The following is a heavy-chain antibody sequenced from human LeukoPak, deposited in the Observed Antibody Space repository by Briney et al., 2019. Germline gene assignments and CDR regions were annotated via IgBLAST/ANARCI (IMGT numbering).Heavy chain of an antibody. Sequence: PGGSLRLSCAASGFTVSSNHMSWVRQTPGKGLEWVSVIYSGGSTYYLDSVKGRFTISRDNSKNTLYLQMNSLRAEDTAVYYCARSGSDYYSMDVWGQGTTVTVSS. J-gene: IGHJ6*02. CDR2: IYSGGST. CDR1: GFTVSSNH. D-gene: IGHD5-12*01. CDR3: ARSGSDYYSMDV. V-gene: IGHV3-53*01.